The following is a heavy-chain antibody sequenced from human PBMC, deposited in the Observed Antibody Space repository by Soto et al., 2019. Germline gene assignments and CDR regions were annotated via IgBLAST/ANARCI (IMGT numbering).Heavy chain of an antibody. CDR2: ISSSGSTI. Sequence: GGSLRLSCAASGFTFSSYEMNWVRQAPGKGLEWVSYISSSGSTIYYADSVKGRFTISRDNAKNSLYLQMNSLRAEDTAVYYCARGCSSTSCYTGGYYYYMDVWGKGTTDTVSS. CDR1: GFTFSSYE. CDR3: ARGCSSTSCYTGGYYYYMDV. J-gene: IGHJ6*03. D-gene: IGHD2-2*02. V-gene: IGHV3-48*03.